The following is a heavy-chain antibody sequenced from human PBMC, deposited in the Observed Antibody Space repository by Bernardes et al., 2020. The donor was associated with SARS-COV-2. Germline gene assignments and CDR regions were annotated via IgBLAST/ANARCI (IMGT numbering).Heavy chain of an antibody. CDR3: AKDMGYYYGMDV. Sequence: GGSLRLSCAASGFTFSSYAMSWVRQAPGKGLEWVSGISGSGGSTYYADFVKGRFTISRDNSKNTLYLQMNSLRAEDTAVYYCAKDMGYYYGMDVWGQGTTVTVSS. V-gene: IGHV3-23*01. CDR1: GFTFSSYA. J-gene: IGHJ6*02. D-gene: IGHD3-10*01. CDR2: ISGSGGST.